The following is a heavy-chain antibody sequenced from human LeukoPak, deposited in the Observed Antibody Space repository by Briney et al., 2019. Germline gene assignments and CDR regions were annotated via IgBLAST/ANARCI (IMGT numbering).Heavy chain of an antibody. V-gene: IGHV4-34*01. D-gene: IGHD3-22*01. CDR3: ASRTLKYYYDSSGSLDY. CDR1: GGSFSGYY. J-gene: IGHJ4*02. Sequence: PSETLSLTCAVYGGSFSGYYWSWIRQPPGKGLEWIGEINHSGSTNYNPSLKSRVTISVDTSKNQFSLKLSSVTAADTAVYYCASRTLKYYYDSSGSLDYWGQGTLVTVSS. CDR2: INHSGST.